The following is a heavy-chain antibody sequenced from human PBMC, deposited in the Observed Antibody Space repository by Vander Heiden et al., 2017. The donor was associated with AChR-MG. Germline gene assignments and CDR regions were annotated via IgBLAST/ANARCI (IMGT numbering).Heavy chain of an antibody. CDR2: INPNSGGT. CDR3: ARDTVIKTDS. D-gene: IGHD3-10*01. Sequence: QVQLVQSGAEVKKHGASVKVSCKASGYSFPGYNIYWVRQAPGQGLEWMGRINPNSGGTIYAQKFQGRVTMTRDTSISTAYLELTRLTSDDTAVYFCARDTVIKTDSWGQGTLVTVSS. CDR1: GYSFPGYN. V-gene: IGHV1-2*06. J-gene: IGHJ4*02.